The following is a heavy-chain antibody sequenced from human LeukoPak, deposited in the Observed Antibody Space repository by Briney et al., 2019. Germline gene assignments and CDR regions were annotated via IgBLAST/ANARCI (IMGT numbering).Heavy chain of an antibody. CDR3: ARDGLPADYYYYYGMDV. CDR2: IIPILGIA. Sequence: VASVKVSCKASGDTFSSYAISWVRQAPGQGLEWMGRIIPILGIANYAQKFQGRVTITADKSTSTAYMELSSLRSEDTAVYYCARDGLPADYYYYYGMDVWGQGTTVTVSS. J-gene: IGHJ6*02. V-gene: IGHV1-69*04. D-gene: IGHD3/OR15-3a*01. CDR1: GDTFSSYA.